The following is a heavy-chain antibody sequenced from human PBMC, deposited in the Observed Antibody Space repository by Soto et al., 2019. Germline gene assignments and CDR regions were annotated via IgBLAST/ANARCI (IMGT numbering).Heavy chain of an antibody. Sequence: KTSETLSLTCTVSGGSISSGGYYWSWIRQHPGKGLEWIGYIYYSGSTYYNPSLKSRVTISVDTSKNQFSLKLSSVTAADTAVYYCAREAGYYDSSGYYYGFDYWGQGTLVTVSS. D-gene: IGHD3-22*01. V-gene: IGHV4-31*03. CDR2: IYYSGST. J-gene: IGHJ4*02. CDR1: GGSISSGGYY. CDR3: AREAGYYDSSGYYYGFDY.